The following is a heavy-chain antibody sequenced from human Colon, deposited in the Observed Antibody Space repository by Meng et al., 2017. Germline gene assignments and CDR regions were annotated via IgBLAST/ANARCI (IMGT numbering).Heavy chain of an antibody. CDR3: ARDSAAAGMEMDV. D-gene: IGHD6-13*01. V-gene: IGHV1-2*06. J-gene: IGHJ6*02. CDR1: GYTFTGYY. Sequence: ASVKVSCKASGYTFTGYYMHWVRQAPGQGLEWMGRINPNTGGTNYAQKFQGRVTMTRDTSISTAYMELSRLRSDDTAVYYCARDSAAAGMEMDVWGQGTTVTVSS. CDR2: INPNTGGT.